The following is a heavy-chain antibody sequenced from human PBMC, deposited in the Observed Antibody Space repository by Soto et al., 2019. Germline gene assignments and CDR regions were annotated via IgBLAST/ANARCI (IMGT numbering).Heavy chain of an antibody. Sequence: QVQMVESGGGVVQPGRSLRLSCAASGFSFSTYGMHWVRQAPGKGLEWMAVISNDGSNKYYADSVKGRFTISRDNSKDTLFLQMNSLRGEDTAVYYCAKVVRADSTSSNFYYYSGMDVWDQGTTVTVSS. CDR3: AKVVRADSTSSNFYYYSGMDV. V-gene: IGHV3-30*18. CDR1: GFSFSTYG. CDR2: ISNDGSNK. D-gene: IGHD6-6*01. J-gene: IGHJ6*02.